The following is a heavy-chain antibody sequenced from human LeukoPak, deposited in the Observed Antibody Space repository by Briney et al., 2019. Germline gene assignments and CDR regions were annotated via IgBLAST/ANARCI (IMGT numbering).Heavy chain of an antibody. D-gene: IGHD2-2*01. J-gene: IGHJ4*02. CDR2: IYPGDSDT. V-gene: IGHV5-51*01. Sequence: GESLKISCKGSGYNFSTYWIVWVRQMPGKGLEWLGIIYPGDSDTRYSPSFQGQVTISADKSISTAYLQWSSLRASDTAMYYCARHSSTGIDYLRQGTLVTVSS. CDR1: GYNFSTYW. CDR3: ARHSSTGIDY.